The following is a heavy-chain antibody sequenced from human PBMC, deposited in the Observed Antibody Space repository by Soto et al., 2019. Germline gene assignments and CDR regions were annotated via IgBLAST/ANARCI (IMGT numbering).Heavy chain of an antibody. V-gene: IGHV1-18*01. D-gene: IGHD6-19*01. J-gene: IGHJ5*02. CDR3: ARGVDIAVAGTDWFDP. CDR2: ISAYNGNT. CDR1: GYTFTSYG. Sequence: ASVKVSCKASGYTFTSYGISWVRQAPGQGLERMGWISAYNGNTNYAQKLQGRVTMTTDTSTSTAYMGLRSLRSDDTAVYYCARGVDIAVAGTDWFDPWGQGTLVTVYS.